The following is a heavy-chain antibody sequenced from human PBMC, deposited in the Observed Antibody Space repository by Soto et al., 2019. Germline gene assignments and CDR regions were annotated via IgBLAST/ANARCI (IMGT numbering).Heavy chain of an antibody. D-gene: IGHD4-17*01. V-gene: IGHV3-20*04. CDR3: ARDHRWCYEYGDYGDS. CDR1: GFGFDEYG. Sequence: EVYLVESGGGVVRPGGSLRLSCAASGFGFDEYGMSWVRQGPGKGLEWVSGINRHGDSTGYAESVKGRFTISRDNAKNSLYLQMNGLRAEDTAFYYCARDHRWCYEYGDYGDSWGLGTLVTVSS. J-gene: IGHJ4*02. CDR2: INRHGDST.